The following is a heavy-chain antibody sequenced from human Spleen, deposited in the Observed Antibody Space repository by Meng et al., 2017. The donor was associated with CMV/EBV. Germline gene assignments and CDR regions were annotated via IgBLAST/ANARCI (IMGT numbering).Heavy chain of an antibody. J-gene: IGHJ4*02. CDR1: GFTFSSYA. Sequence: GGSLRLSCAASGFTFSSYAMHWVRQAPGKGLEWVAVISYDGSNKYYADSVKGRFTISRDNSKNTLYLQMNSLRAEDTAVYYCAKDRQEYSYGYGPPEDYWGQGTLVTVSS. CDR2: ISYDGSNK. V-gene: IGHV3-30*04. CDR3: AKDRQEYSYGYGPPEDY. D-gene: IGHD5-18*01.